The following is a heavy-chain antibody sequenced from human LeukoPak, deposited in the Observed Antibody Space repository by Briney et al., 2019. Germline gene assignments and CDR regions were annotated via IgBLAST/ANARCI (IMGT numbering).Heavy chain of an antibody. CDR3: ARVGDFWSGYSHYYMDV. J-gene: IGHJ6*03. D-gene: IGHD3-3*01. CDR1: GFDLTTYA. V-gene: IGHV3-7*01. Sequence: PGGSLRLSCAASGFDLTTYAMTWVRQAPGKGLEWVANIKQDGSEKYYVDSVKGRFTISRDNAKNSLYLQMNSLRAEDTAVYYCARVGDFWSGYSHYYMDVWGKGTTVTVSS. CDR2: IKQDGSEK.